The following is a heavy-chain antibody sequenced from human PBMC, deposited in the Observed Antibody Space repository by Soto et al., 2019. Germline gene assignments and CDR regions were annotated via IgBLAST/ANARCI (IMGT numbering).Heavy chain of an antibody. Sequence: QVQLVQSGAEVKKPGSSVKVSCKASGGTFSSYAISWVRQAPGQGLEWMGGIIPIFGTANYAQKFQGRVTITADESTSTAYMELSSLRSEDTAVYYCARDKGRRYYDSSGYPRAEYFQHCGQGTLVTVSS. D-gene: IGHD3-22*01. CDR3: ARDKGRRYYDSSGYPRAEYFQH. CDR1: GGTFSSYA. J-gene: IGHJ1*01. CDR2: IIPIFGTA. V-gene: IGHV1-69*01.